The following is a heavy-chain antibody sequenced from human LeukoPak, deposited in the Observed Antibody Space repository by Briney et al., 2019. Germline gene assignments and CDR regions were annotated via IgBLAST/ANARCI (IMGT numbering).Heavy chain of an antibody. CDR1: GGSFSGYY. Sequence: PSETLSLTCAVYGGSFSGYYWSWIRQPPGKGLEWIGEINHSGSTNYNPSLKSRVTISVDTSKNQFFLKLSSVTAADTAVYYCARIARYYYGAARYSAYWGQGTVVTVS. J-gene: IGHJ4*02. CDR2: INHSGST. D-gene: IGHD3-10*01. CDR3: ARIARYYYGAARYSAY. V-gene: IGHV4-34*01.